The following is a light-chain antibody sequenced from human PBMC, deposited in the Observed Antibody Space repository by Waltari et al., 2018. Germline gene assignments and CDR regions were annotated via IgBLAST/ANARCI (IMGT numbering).Light chain of an antibody. CDR2: GIS. CDR3: QQNSKRPIT. J-gene: IGKJ4*01. Sequence: EIVMTKSPATLPLSPGDNASLPCRTNQRVSSNIAWYQQKPGQAPRLLMYGISSRATGVPDRFSGSGSGTEFTLTISSLEAEDVAVYYCQQNSKRPITFGGGTKVEIK. V-gene: IGKV3D-15*01. CDR1: QRVSSN.